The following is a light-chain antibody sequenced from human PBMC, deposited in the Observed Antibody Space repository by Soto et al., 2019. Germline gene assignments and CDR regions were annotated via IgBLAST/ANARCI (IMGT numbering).Light chain of an antibody. V-gene: IGLV2-8*01. CDR1: SSDVGGYNY. Sequence: QSALTQPPSASGSPGQSVTISCTGTSSDVGGYNYVSWFQQNPGKAPKLMIYEVTKRPSGVPDRFSGSKSGNTASLTVSGLQAEDEADYYCASYGGTYLVFGGGTKLTVL. J-gene: IGLJ2*01. CDR3: ASYGGTYLV. CDR2: EVT.